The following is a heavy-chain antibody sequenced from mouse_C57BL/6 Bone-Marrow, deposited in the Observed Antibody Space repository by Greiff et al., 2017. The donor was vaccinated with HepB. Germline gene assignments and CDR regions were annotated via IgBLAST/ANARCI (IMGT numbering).Heavy chain of an antibody. CDR3: ARDDGYYWYFDV. V-gene: IGHV5-4*01. J-gene: IGHJ1*03. D-gene: IGHD2-3*01. CDR1: GFTFSSYA. CDR2: ISDGGSYT. Sequence: EVKVEESGGGLVKPGGSLKLSCAASGFTFSSYAMSWVRQTPEKRLEWVETISDGGSYTYYPDNVKGRFTISRDNAKNNLYLQMSHLKSEDTAMYYCARDDGYYWYFDVWGTGTTVTVSS.